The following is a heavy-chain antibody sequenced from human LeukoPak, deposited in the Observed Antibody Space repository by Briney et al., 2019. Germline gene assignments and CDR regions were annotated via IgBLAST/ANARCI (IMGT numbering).Heavy chain of an antibody. Sequence: GGSLRLSCAASGFTFNDYYMSWIRQAPGKGLEWVSFISSSSSTVYYADSVKGRFTISRDYANNSLYLQMNSLRAEDTAVYFCVRAIGSNTLWGQGTLVTVSS. CDR3: VRAIGSNTL. V-gene: IGHV3-11*04. CDR1: GFTFNDYY. D-gene: IGHD4-23*01. J-gene: IGHJ4*02. CDR2: ISSSSSTV.